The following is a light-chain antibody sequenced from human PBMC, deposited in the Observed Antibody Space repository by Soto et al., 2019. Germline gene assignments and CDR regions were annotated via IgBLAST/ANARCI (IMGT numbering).Light chain of an antibody. Sequence: QSVLTQAASVSGSPGPSITISCVGTSSDIGGYNFVSWYQQHPGKAPKLMIFEVNKRPSGVSNRFSGSKSGNTASLTISGLQAEDEADYFCFSYTTSTTNVFGTGTKLTVL. J-gene: IGLJ1*01. CDR2: EVN. CDR3: FSYTTSTTNV. V-gene: IGLV2-14*01. CDR1: SSDIGGYNF.